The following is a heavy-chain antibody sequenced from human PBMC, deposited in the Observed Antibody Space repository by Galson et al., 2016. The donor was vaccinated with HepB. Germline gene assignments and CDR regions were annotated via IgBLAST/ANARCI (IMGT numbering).Heavy chain of an antibody. Sequence: LSLTCAVSGGPFSNYYWSWIRQAPGRGLEWIGEINHSGSTNYNPSLKSRVAILVDTSKNQFSLKLTSVTAADTAVYYCARGYFWLIAVAGWYFDLWGRGTLVTVSS. D-gene: IGHD6-19*01. CDR1: GGPFSNYY. V-gene: IGHV4-34*01. CDR2: INHSGST. J-gene: IGHJ2*01. CDR3: ARGYFWLIAVAGWYFDL.